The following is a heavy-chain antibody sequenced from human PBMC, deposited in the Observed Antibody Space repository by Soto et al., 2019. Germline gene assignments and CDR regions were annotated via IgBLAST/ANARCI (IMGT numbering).Heavy chain of an antibody. CDR2: INHSGST. J-gene: IGHJ6*02. CDR3: ARGGGYSNYMYSGTGYYYYGMDV. CDR1: GGSFSGYY. D-gene: IGHD4-4*01. V-gene: IGHV4-34*01. Sequence: PSETLSLTCAVYGGSFSGYYWSWIRQPPGKGLEWIGEINHSGSTNYNPSLKSRVTISVDTSKNQFSLKLSSVTAADTAVYYCARGGGYSNYMYSGTGYYYYGMDVWGQGTTVTVSS.